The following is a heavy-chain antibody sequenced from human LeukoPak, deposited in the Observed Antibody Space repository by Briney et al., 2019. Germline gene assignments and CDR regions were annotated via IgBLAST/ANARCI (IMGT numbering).Heavy chain of an antibody. J-gene: IGHJ6*03. Sequence: GESLKISCKGSGYSFTDYWIGWVRQMPGKGLEWMGIIYPGDSDTSYSPSFQGQLTISADKSISTAYLQWSSLKASDTAMYYCASSIIRGGYYYYMDVWGKGTTVTVAS. CDR1: GYSFTDYW. V-gene: IGHV5-51*01. D-gene: IGHD3-10*01. CDR3: ASSIIRGGYYYYMDV. CDR2: IYPGDSDT.